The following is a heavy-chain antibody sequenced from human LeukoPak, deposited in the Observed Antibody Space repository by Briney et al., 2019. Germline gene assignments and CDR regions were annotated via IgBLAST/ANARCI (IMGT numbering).Heavy chain of an antibody. Sequence: PGGSLRLSCAASGFTFSSYAMHWVRQAPGKGLEYVSAISSNGGSTYYANSVKGRFTISRDNSKNTLYLQMGSLRAEDMAVYYCARGYDFWSGYWSHSDYWGQGTLATVSS. V-gene: IGHV3-64*01. J-gene: IGHJ4*02. CDR3: ARGYDFWSGYWSHSDY. CDR1: GFTFSSYA. D-gene: IGHD3-3*01. CDR2: ISSNGGST.